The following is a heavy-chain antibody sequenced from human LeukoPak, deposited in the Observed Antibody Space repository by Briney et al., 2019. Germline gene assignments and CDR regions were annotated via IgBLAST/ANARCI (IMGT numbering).Heavy chain of an antibody. CDR2: IYYSGST. D-gene: IGHD6-13*01. CDR3: ARRGGYHGAFDI. Sequence: RPSETLSLTCTVSGYSISSGYYWGWIRQPPGKGLEWIGSIYYSGSTYYNPSLKSRVTISVDTSKNQFSLKLSSVTAADTAVYYCARRGGYHGAFDIWGQGTMVTVSS. V-gene: IGHV4-38-2*02. CDR1: GYSISSGYY. J-gene: IGHJ3*02.